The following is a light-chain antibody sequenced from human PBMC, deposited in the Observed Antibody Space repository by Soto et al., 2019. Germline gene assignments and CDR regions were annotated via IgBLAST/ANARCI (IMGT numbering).Light chain of an antibody. V-gene: IGLV1-40*01. CDR2: GNY. J-gene: IGLJ2*01. CDR3: QSYENSLSGSV. CDR1: SSNIGAGYD. Sequence: QSVLTQPPSVSGAPGQRVTISCTGSSSNIGAGYDVHWYQQLPGTAPKLLIYGNYNRPSGVPDRISGSRSGTSASLAITGLQAEDEADYYCQSYENSLSGSVFGGGTKLTVL.